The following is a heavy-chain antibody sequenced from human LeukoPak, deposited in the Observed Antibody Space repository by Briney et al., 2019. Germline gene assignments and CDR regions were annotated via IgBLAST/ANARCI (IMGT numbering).Heavy chain of an antibody. CDR2: LHADGVEQ. V-gene: IGHV3-7*01. Sequence: GGCLTLSCAASGFILSGYWMTWVRQAPGKGLEWVARLHADGVEQNYVDSVTGRFTMSRDNTKNSLDLQMNSLRVEDTAVYYCARGGYSFDYRGQGTLVAVSS. D-gene: IGHD5-18*01. CDR3: ARGGYSFDY. CDR1: GFILSGYW. J-gene: IGHJ4*02.